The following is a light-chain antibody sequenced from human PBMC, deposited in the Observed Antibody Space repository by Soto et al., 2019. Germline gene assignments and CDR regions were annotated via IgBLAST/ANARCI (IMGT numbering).Light chain of an antibody. CDR3: QQYSHLVT. CDR1: QTISTL. CDR2: DAS. Sequence: IQMTQSPSTLSAPVGDRVTITCQASQTISTLLAWFQHKPGKAPNLLIYDASNLESGVPSRFSVSGSGTEFTISISSLQSDDSATYFCQQYSHLVTFGQGTKLEIK. J-gene: IGKJ2*01. V-gene: IGKV1-5*01.